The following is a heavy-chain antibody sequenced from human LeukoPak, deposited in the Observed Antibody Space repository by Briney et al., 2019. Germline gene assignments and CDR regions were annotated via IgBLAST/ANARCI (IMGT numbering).Heavy chain of an antibody. CDR1: GFTFSSYG. D-gene: IGHD2-2*02. J-gene: IGHJ5*02. CDR2: IRYDGSNK. CDR3: AKDQVPAAITPNWFDP. V-gene: IGHV3-30*02. Sequence: GGSLRLSCAASGFTFSSYGMHWVRQAPGKGLEWVAFIRYDGSNKYYADSVKGRFTISRDNSKNTLYLQMNSLRAEDTAVYYCAKDQVPAAITPNWFDPWGQGTLVTVSS.